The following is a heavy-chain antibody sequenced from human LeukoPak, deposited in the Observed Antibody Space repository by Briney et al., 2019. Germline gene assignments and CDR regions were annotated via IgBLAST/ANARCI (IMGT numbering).Heavy chain of an antibody. J-gene: IGHJ6*03. CDR3: ARDHDWDYMDV. CDR2: ISSSSSYI. D-gene: IGHD3-9*01. V-gene: IGHV3-21*01. Sequence: GGSLRLSCAGSGFTFSSYSMNWVRQVPGKGLEWVSFISSSSSYIYYADSVKGRFTISRDNAKSSLYLQMNSLGAEDTAVYYCARDHDWDYMDVWGKGTTVTVSS. CDR1: GFTFSSYS.